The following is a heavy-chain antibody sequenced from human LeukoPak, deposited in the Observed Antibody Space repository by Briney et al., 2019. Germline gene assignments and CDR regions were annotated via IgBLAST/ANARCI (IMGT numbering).Heavy chain of an antibody. V-gene: IGHV4-34*01. CDR3: ARRSGSYYRYYYMDV. CDR1: GGSFSGYY. J-gene: IGHJ6*03. D-gene: IGHD1-26*01. Sequence: SETLSLTCAVYGGSFSGYYWSWIRQPPGKGLEWIGEINHSGSTNYNPSLKSRVTISVDTSKNQFSLKLSSVSAADTAVYYCARRSGSYYRYYYMDVWGKGTTVTVSS. CDR2: INHSGST.